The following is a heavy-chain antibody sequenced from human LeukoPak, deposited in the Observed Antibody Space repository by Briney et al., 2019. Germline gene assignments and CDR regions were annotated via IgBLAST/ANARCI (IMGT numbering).Heavy chain of an antibody. CDR3: AKESQGQYYDFWSGYYSYNWFDP. CDR2: ISSSSSYI. D-gene: IGHD3-3*01. J-gene: IGHJ5*02. Sequence: GGSLRLSCAASGFTFSSYSMNWVRQAPGKGLEWVSSISSSSSYIYYADSVKGRFTISRDNAKNSLYLQMNSLRAEDTAVYYCAKESQGQYYDFWSGYYSYNWFDPWGQGTLVTVSS. V-gene: IGHV3-21*04. CDR1: GFTFSSYS.